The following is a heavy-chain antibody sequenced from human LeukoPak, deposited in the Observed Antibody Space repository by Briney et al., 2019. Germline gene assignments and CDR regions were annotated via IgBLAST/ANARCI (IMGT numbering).Heavy chain of an antibody. V-gene: IGHV3-53*01. D-gene: IGHD5-18*01. CDR3: ARGGYAHYYGMDV. CDR2: IYSGGTT. Sequence: GGSLRLSCAASGFTVSTNYMSWVRQAPGKGLEWVSVIYSGGTTNYADSAKGRFTISRDNSKNTVYLQMNSLRAEDTAVYYCARGGYAHYYGMDVWGRGTTVTVSS. J-gene: IGHJ6*02. CDR1: GFTVSTNY.